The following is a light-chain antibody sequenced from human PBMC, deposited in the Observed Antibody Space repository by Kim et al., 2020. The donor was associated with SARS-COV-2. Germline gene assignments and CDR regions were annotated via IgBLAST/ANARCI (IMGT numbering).Light chain of an antibody. CDR2: AAS. Sequence: ASVGDRVTITCRASQSISTYLNWYQKKPGKAPKLLIYAASSFQDGVPSRSSGSGSGTDFTLTISSLQPEEFATYYCQQSYTTPRTFGQGTKVDIK. CDR1: QSISTY. CDR3: QQSYTTPRT. J-gene: IGKJ1*01. V-gene: IGKV1-39*01.